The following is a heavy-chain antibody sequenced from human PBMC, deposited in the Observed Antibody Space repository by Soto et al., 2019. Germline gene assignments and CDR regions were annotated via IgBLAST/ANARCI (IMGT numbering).Heavy chain of an antibody. Sequence: PSETLSLTCTVSGGSISSGGYYWSWIRQHPGKGLEWIGYIYYSGSTYYNPSLKSRVTISVDTSKNQFSLKLSSVTAADTAVYYCAREPAAILGWFDPWGQGTLVTVSS. CDR1: GGSISSGGYY. J-gene: IGHJ5*02. V-gene: IGHV4-31*03. D-gene: IGHD2-2*01. CDR2: IYYSGST. CDR3: AREPAAILGWFDP.